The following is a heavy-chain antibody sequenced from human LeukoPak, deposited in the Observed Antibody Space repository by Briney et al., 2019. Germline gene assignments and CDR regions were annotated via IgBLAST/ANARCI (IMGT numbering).Heavy chain of an antibody. Sequence: PSETLSLTCAVYGGSFSGYYWSWIRQPPGKGLEWIGEINHSGSTNYNPSLKSRVTISVDTSKNQFSLKLSSVTAADTAVYYCARTRGWYQYYFDYWGQGTLVTVSS. V-gene: IGHV4-34*01. CDR2: INHSGST. D-gene: IGHD6-19*01. CDR1: GGSFSGYY. CDR3: ARTRGWYQYYFDY. J-gene: IGHJ4*02.